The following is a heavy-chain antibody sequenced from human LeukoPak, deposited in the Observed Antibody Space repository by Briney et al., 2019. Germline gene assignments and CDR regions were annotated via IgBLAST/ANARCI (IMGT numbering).Heavy chain of an antibody. V-gene: IGHV4-39*01. CDR2: IYYSGST. D-gene: IGHD5-18*01. CDR3: ARGVDTVLGPSFDY. CDR1: GGSISSSSYY. Sequence: SETLSLTCTVSGGSISSSSYYWGWIRQPPGKGLEWIGSIYYSGSTYYNPSLKSRVTISVDTSKNQFSLKLSSVTAADTGIYYCARGVDTVLGPSFDYWGQTSLVTVSS. J-gene: IGHJ4*02.